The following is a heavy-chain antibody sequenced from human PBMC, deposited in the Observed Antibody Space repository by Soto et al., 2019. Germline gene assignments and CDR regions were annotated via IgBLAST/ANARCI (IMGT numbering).Heavy chain of an antibody. J-gene: IGHJ4*02. CDR2: ISYDGSNK. D-gene: IGHD1-26*01. CDR1: GFTFSSYA. V-gene: IGHV3-30-3*01. CDR3: ARDLQDEGWELLRYFDY. Sequence: GGSLRLSCAASGFTFSSYAMHWVRQAPGKGLEWVAVISYDGSNKYYADSVKGRFTISRDNSKNTLYLQMNSLRAEDTAVYYCARDLQDEGWELLRYFDYWGQGTLVTVSS.